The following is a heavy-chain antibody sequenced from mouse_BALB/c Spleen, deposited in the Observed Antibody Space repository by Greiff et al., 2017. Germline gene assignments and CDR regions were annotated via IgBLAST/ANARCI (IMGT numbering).Heavy chain of an antibody. Sequence: QVQLKESGAELARPGASVKLSCKASGYTFTDYYINWVKQRTGQGLEWIGEIYPGSGNTYYNEKFKGKATLTADKSSSTAYMQLSSLTSEDSAVYFCARSITTAPWFAYWGQGTLVTVSA. J-gene: IGHJ3*01. CDR2: IYPGSGNT. V-gene: IGHV1-77*01. D-gene: IGHD1-2*01. CDR3: ARSITTAPWFAY. CDR1: GYTFTDYY.